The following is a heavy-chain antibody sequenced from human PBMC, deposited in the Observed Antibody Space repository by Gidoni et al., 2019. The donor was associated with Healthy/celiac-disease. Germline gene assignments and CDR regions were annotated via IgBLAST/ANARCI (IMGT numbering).Heavy chain of an antibody. J-gene: IGHJ4*02. V-gene: IGHV4-34*01. Sequence: QVQLQQWGAGLLKPSETLSLTCAVYGGSFSGYYWSWIRQPPGKGLEWIGEINHSGSTNYNPSLKSRVTISVDTSKNQFSLKLSSVTAADTAVYYCARVSPKTSHLAAAAHWGQGTLVTVSS. CDR1: GGSFSGYY. D-gene: IGHD6-25*01. CDR2: INHSGST. CDR3: ARVSPKTSHLAAAAH.